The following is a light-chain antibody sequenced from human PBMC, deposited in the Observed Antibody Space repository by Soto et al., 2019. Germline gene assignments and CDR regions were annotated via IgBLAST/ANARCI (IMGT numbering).Light chain of an antibody. CDR3: SSYTSSSSYV. CDR2: DVT. V-gene: IGLV2-14*01. J-gene: IGLJ1*01. CDR1: SSDFGIYNS. Sequence: QSALTQPASVSGSPGQSITLLCTGTSSDFGIYNSVSWYQQHPGKAPKLMIHDVTNRPSGVSDRFSGSKSGNTASLTISGLQAVDEADYYPSSYTSSSSYVFVTGPRSPS.